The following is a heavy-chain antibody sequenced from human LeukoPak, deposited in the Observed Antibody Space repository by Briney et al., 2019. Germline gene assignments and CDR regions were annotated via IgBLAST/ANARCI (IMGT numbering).Heavy chain of an antibody. CDR2: IDYSGSS. CDR1: GGSINSSY. Sequence: SETLSLTCTVSGGSINSSYWSWIRQPPGKGLEWIGYIDYSGSSNYNPSLKSRVTISVDTSKNQFSLKLSSVTAADTAVYYCASEGAVAGTGEIDYWGQGTLVTVSS. V-gene: IGHV4-59*08. CDR3: ASEGAVAGTGEIDY. D-gene: IGHD6-19*01. J-gene: IGHJ4*02.